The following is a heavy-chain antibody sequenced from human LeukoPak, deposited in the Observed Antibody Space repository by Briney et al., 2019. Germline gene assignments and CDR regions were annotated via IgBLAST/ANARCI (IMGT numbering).Heavy chain of an antibody. J-gene: IGHJ3*02. CDR3: ARRVAGESRAFDI. D-gene: IGHD3-10*01. V-gene: IGHV4-59*01. CDR1: GGSISSYY. CDR2: IYYSGST. Sequence: SETLSLTCTVSGGSISSYYWSWLRQPPGKGLEWIGYIYYSGSTNYNPSLKSRVTMSLDTSKNQFSLKLSSLTAADTAVYYCARRVAGESRAFDIWGQGTMVTVSS.